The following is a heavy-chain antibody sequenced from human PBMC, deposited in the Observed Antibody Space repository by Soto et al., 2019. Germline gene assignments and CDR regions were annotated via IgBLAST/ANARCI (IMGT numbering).Heavy chain of an antibody. CDR2: INAGNGDS. J-gene: IGHJ4*01. V-gene: IGHV1-3*01. CDR1: EYTFSSYT. CDR3: AIELHGLDSFYY. Sequence: GPSVKVSCKNSEYTFSSYTLHWVRQAPGQRLEWMGWINAGNGDSKYSQKFQGRVSISRDTSASTASMELSSLTSEDTAVYYCAIELHGLDSFYYWGQGTLATVYS.